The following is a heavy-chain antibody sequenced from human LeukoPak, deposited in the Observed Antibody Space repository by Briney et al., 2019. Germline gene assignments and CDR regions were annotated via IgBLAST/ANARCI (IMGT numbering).Heavy chain of an antibody. D-gene: IGHD2-2*01. CDR2: IYTSGST. CDR1: GGSISSYY. J-gene: IGHJ6*03. CDR3: ARVRVVPAAPLYYYYYMDV. V-gene: IGHV4-4*07. Sequence: SETLSLTCTVSGGSISSYYWSWLRQPAGKGLECLGRIYTSGSTNYNPSLKSRVTMSVDTFKNQFSLKLSSVTAADTAVYYCARVRVVPAAPLYYYYYMDVWGKGTTVTVSS.